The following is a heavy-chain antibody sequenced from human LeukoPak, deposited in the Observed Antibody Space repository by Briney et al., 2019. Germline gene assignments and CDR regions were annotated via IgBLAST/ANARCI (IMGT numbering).Heavy chain of an antibody. J-gene: IGHJ3*02. D-gene: IGHD6-13*01. CDR3: ARVGIAAAVGAFDI. V-gene: IGHV4-39*07. Sequence: SETLSLTCTVSGGSISSTSYYWGWIRQPPGKGLEWIGSIYYSGSTYYNPSLKSRVTISVDTSKNQFSLKLSSVTAADTAVYYCARVGIAAAVGAFDIWGQGTMVTVSS. CDR2: IYYSGST. CDR1: GGSISSTSYY.